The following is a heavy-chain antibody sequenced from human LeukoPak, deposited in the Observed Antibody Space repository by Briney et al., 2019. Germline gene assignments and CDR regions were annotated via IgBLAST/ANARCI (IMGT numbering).Heavy chain of an antibody. CDR2: IRYDGSNK. Sequence: GGSLRLSCAASGFTFSGSGMHWVRQAPGKGLEWVTFIRYDGSNKYYTDSVKGRFTISRENSKNTLYLQMDSLRAEDTAVYYCARDYDFWSGYYSPTRGYFGYWGQGPLVTVSS. CDR3: ARDYDFWSGYYSPTRGYFGY. CDR1: GFTFSGSG. J-gene: IGHJ4*02. V-gene: IGHV3-30*02. D-gene: IGHD3-3*01.